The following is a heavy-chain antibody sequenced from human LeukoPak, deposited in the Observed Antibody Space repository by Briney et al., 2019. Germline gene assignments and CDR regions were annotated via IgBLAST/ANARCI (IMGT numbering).Heavy chain of an antibody. Sequence: GGSLRPSCAASGFTFTNYWIHWVRQAPGKGLVWVSRITNDERTNSADSVDGRFTISRDNAKNTVYLQINSLRAEDTAVYYYARDGGTSTPFDYWGQGTVVTVSS. D-gene: IGHD2-15*01. CDR2: ITNDERT. V-gene: IGHV3-74*01. CDR1: GFTFTNYW. J-gene: IGHJ4*02. CDR3: ARDGGTSTPFDY.